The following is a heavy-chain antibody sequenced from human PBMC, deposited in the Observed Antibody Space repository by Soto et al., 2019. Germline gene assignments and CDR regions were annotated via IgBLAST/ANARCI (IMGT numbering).Heavy chain of an antibody. CDR2: ISAHSGHT. J-gene: IGHJ4*02. V-gene: IGHV1-18*01. D-gene: IGHD6-19*01. Sequence: QVQLVQSGAEVKKPGASVTVSCKASGYTFTNYGINWVRQAPGQGLEWMGWISAHSGHTNYAQKVQDRVTMTTDTSTSTAYMELRSLRSDDTAVYYCARRPHLADNVELDYWGQGTLVTVSS. CDR3: ARRPHLADNVELDY. CDR1: GYTFTNYG.